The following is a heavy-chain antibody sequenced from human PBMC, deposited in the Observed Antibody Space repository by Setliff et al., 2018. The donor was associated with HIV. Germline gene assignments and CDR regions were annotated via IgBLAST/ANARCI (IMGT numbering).Heavy chain of an antibody. CDR1: GFTFSNYA. J-gene: IGHJ4*02. CDR2: ITQTGDNT. Sequence: GGSLRLSCVASGFTFSNYAMNWVRQAPGKGLEWVSGITQTGDNTYYADSVKGRFVISRDNSKNTLYLQVSSLRADDSATYYFATDSSGPLSHWGPGTPVTVSS. V-gene: IGHV3-23*01. D-gene: IGHD3-22*01. CDR3: ATDSSGPLSH.